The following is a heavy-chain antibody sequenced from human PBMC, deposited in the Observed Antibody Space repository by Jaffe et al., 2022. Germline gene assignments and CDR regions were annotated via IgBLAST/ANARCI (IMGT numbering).Heavy chain of an antibody. Sequence: EVQLVESGGGLVKPGGSLRLSCAASGFTFSSYSMNWVRQAPGKGLEWVSSISSSSSYIYYADSVKGRFTISRDNAKNSLYLQMNSLRAEDTAVYYCARDFIAVAGTGWDERYYYYMDVWGKGTTVTVSS. J-gene: IGHJ6*03. CDR3: ARDFIAVAGTGWDERYYYYMDV. CDR2: ISSSSSYI. V-gene: IGHV3-21*01. CDR1: GFTFSSYS. D-gene: IGHD6-19*01.